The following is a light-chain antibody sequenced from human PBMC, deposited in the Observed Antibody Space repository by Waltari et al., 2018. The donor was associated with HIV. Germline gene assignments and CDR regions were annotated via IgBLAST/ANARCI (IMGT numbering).Light chain of an antibody. V-gene: IGKV3-20*01. CDR3: QQYGSLQWT. Sequence: DIVLTPSPGTLYLSPGERATLSCRASQSVTSPYCAWYQPNPGQAPRLLIDGASSRATGIPDRCSGTGSGTDFTLTISRREPEDLALYYCQQYGSLQWTFGQGTKVEIK. CDR2: GAS. J-gene: IGKJ1*01. CDR1: QSVTSPY.